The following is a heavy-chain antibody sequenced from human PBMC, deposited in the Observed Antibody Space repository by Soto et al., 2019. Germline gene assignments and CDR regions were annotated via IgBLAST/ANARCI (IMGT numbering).Heavy chain of an antibody. CDR2: ISNSGGST. Sequence: VQLLESGGGLVQPGGSLRLSCVVSGFTFSSYALSRVRQAPGKGLEWVSVISNSGGSTYYADAVKGRFTISRDKSNNTFYLQLNSLRADDTAVYWWAKKAGMTSSYGLDVWGQGTTVTV. D-gene: IGHD2-2*01. CDR3: AKKAGMTSSYGLDV. CDR1: GFTFSSYA. J-gene: IGHJ6*02. V-gene: IGHV3-23*01.